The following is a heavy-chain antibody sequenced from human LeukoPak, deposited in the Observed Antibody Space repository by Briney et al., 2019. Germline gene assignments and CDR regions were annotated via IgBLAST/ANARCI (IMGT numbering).Heavy chain of an antibody. D-gene: IGHD6-13*01. CDR3: ARVEYSSSWYGLQSLFFDY. CDR1: GFTFSTYW. J-gene: IGHJ4*02. V-gene: IGHV3-7*01. CDR2: IKQDGGEK. Sequence: SGGSLRLSCAASGFTFSTYWMSWVRQAPGKGLEWVANIKQDGGEKYYVDSVKGRFTISRDNAENSLYLQMNSLRAEDTAVYYCARVEYSSSWYGLQSLFFDYWGQGTLVTVSS.